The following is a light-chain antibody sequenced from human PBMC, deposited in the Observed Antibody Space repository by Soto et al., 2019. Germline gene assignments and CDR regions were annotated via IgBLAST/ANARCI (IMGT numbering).Light chain of an antibody. Sequence: QSALTQPASVSGSPGQSVTLSCTGTTSDIGNTYNYVSWYQHHPGKAPKLIISDVNNRPSGVSDRFSGSKSGNTASLTISGLQAEDEADYYCSAYSTGSTPVLFGGGTQLT. CDR3: SAYSTGSTPVL. CDR2: DVN. J-gene: IGLJ2*01. CDR1: TSDIGNTYNY. V-gene: IGLV2-14*03.